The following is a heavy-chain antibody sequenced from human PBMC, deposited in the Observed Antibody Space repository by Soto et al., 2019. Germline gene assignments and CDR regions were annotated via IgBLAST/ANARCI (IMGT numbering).Heavy chain of an antibody. V-gene: IGHV1-69*13. D-gene: IGHD3-22*01. CDR1: GGTFSSYA. CDR3: ARVDDSSGYYYPWFDP. Sequence: ASVKVSCKASGGTFSSYAISWMRQAPGQGLEWMGGIIPIFGTANYAQKFQGRVTITADESTSTAYMELSSLRSEDTAVYYCARVDDSSGYYYPWFDPWGQGTLVTVSS. CDR2: IIPIFGTA. J-gene: IGHJ5*02.